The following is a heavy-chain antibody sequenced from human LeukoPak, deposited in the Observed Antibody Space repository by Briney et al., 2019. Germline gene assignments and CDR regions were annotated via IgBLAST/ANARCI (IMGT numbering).Heavy chain of an antibody. V-gene: IGHV3-21*01. CDR3: ARDYSSVVDY. CDR1: VFTFSTYN. J-gene: IGHJ4*02. Sequence: PGGSLRLSCVGSVFTFSTYNLNWVRQAPGMGLEWVSSISSGSSHINYADSVKGRFTISRDNAKNSVYLQITSLRADDTAVYYCARDYSSVVDYWGQGTLVTVSS. D-gene: IGHD2-15*01. CDR2: ISSGSSHI.